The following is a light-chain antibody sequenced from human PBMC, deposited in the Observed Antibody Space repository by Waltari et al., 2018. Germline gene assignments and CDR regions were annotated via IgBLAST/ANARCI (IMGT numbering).Light chain of an antibody. CDR1: QSISTW. J-gene: IGKJ2*01. CDR3: QQYNSPFA. CDR2: KAF. Sequence: DIRMTQSPSTLSASVGDRVTITCRASQSISTWLAWYQQQPGKAPKLLIYKAFNLESGVPSRFSGSGSGTEFTLTISSLQPDDFATYYCQQYNSPFAFGQGTKVQIK. V-gene: IGKV1-5*03.